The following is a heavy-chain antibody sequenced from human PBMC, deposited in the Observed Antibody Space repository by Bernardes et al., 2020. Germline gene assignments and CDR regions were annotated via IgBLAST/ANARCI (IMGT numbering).Heavy chain of an antibody. CDR1: GFTFSACA. CDR3: AKGCWWCMNYPDHFDY. V-gene: IGHV3-23*01. Sequence: GSLRLSCSASGFTFSACAMSWVRQVPGKGLEWVSAISSTGDNTYYGDSVKGRFTTSRDNSKNSLLLEMNSLRAEDTGVYYCAKGCWWCMNYPDHFDYWGQGVPVTVSS. J-gene: IGHJ4*02. CDR2: ISSTGDNT. D-gene: IGHD2-8*02.